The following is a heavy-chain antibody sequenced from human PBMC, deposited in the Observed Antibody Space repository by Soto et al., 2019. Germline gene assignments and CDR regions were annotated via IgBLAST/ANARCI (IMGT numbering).Heavy chain of an antibody. Sequence: SETLSLTCTVSGGSISSSSYYWGWIRQPPGKGLEWIGSIYYSGSTYYNPSLKSRVTISVDTSKNQFSLKLSSVTAADTAVYYCARRGRSGSYSHLFDYWGQGTLVTVSS. J-gene: IGHJ4*02. V-gene: IGHV4-39*01. CDR3: ARRGRSGSYSHLFDY. D-gene: IGHD3-10*01. CDR1: GGSISSSSYY. CDR2: IYYSGST.